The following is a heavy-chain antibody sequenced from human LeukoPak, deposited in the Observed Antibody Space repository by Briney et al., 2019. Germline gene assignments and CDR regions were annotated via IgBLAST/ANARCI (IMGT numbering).Heavy chain of an antibody. CDR3: ARDRSVGIYYLDY. CDR1: GGSISSGSYY. J-gene: IGHJ4*02. V-gene: IGHV4-61*09. CDR2: IYSGGST. Sequence: SETLSLTCTVSGGSISSGSYYWSWIRQPAGKGLEWIGHIYSGGSTNYNPSLKSRVTISVDTPKNQFSLKLSSVTAADTAVYYCARDRSVGIYYLDYWGQGTLVTVS. D-gene: IGHD1-26*01.